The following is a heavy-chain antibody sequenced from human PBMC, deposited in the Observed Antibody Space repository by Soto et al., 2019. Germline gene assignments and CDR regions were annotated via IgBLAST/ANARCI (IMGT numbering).Heavy chain of an antibody. J-gene: IGHJ5*02. CDR3: ARNGDSSDYRGWFDP. D-gene: IGHD3-22*01. Sequence: EVQLVESGGGLVQPGGSLRLSCAASGFTVSSNYMSWVRQAPGKGLEWVSVIYSGGTTYYADSVKGRFTIPRDNCKNTLYLPMNGLRAEGTVVYYCARNGDSSDYRGWFDPWGQGTLVTVSS. CDR1: GFTVSSNY. CDR2: IYSGGTT. V-gene: IGHV3-66*01.